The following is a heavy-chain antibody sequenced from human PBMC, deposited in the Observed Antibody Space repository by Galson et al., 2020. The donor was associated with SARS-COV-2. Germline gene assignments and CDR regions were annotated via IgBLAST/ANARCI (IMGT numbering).Heavy chain of an antibody. CDR2: IKSKTDGGTT. CDR1: EFTFSNAW. J-gene: IGHJ4*02. CDR3: TTDNENYDILTGYYSPFDY. Sequence: GGSLRLSCAASEFTFSNAWMSWVRQAPGKGLEWVGRIKSKTDGGTTDYAAPVKGRFTISRDDSKNTLYLQMNSLKTEDTAVYYCTTDNENYDILTGYYSPFDYWGQGTLVTVSS. V-gene: IGHV3-15*01. D-gene: IGHD3-9*01.